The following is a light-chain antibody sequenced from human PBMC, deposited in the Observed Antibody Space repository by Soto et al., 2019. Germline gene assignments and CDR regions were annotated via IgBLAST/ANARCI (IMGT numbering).Light chain of an antibody. V-gene: IGKV3-20*01. Sequence: EIVLTQSPGTLSLSPGERATLSCRASQSVSSSYLAWYQQKPGQAPRLLIYGASGRATGIPDRFSGSGSGKDFPVTISSLEPEDFAVYFCQQYGSSPGYTFGRGTKLEIK. CDR2: GAS. J-gene: IGKJ2*01. CDR1: QSVSSSY. CDR3: QQYGSSPGYT.